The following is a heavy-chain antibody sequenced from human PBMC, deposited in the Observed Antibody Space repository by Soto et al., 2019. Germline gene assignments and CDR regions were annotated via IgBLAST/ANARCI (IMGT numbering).Heavy chain of an antibody. Sequence: QLQLQESGPGLVKPSETLSLTCTVSGGSISSSSYYWGWIRQPPGKGLEWIGSIYYSGSTYYNPSLKSRVTISVDTSKNQFSLKLSSVTAADTAVYYYASGDYDFWSGYRIDYWGQGTLVTVSS. J-gene: IGHJ4*02. CDR3: ASGDYDFWSGYRIDY. CDR2: IYYSGST. V-gene: IGHV4-39*01. CDR1: GGSISSSSYY. D-gene: IGHD3-3*01.